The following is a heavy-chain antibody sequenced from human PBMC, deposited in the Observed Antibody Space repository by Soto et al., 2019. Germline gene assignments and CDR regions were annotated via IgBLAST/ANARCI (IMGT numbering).Heavy chain of an antibody. Sequence: PGESLKMSCNASRYSFTSYWIGWVRQMPGKGLEWMGMIYPGDSATRYSPSFQGQVTISADKSISTAYLQWSSLKASDTAMYYCARHSGYYDSRGYSSGYSSGMDVWGEGTRVTLS. V-gene: IGHV5-51*01. D-gene: IGHD3-22*01. CDR1: RYSFTSYW. J-gene: IGHJ6*02. CDR2: IYPGDSAT. CDR3: ARHSGYYDSRGYSSGYSSGMDV.